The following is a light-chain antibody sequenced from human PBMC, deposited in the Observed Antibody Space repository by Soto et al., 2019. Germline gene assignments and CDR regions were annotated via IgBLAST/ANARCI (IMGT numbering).Light chain of an antibody. V-gene: IGKV3-15*01. CDR2: GAS. J-gene: IGKJ1*01. Sequence: EIVMTQSPATLSMSPWEIATLSCRASQSVSSYLAWYQQKPGQAPRLLIYGASTRATGIPARFSGSGSGTEFTLTISSLQSEDFAVYYCQQYGSSPQTFGQGTKVDIK. CDR1: QSVSSY. CDR3: QQYGSSPQT.